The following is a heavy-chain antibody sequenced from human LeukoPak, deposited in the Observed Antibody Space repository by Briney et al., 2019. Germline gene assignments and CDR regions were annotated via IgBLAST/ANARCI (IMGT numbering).Heavy chain of an antibody. J-gene: IGHJ4*02. D-gene: IGHD3-3*01. Sequence: GGSLRLSCAASGFTFSSYAMSWVRQAPGKGLEWVSAIGGSGGSTYYADSVKGRFTISRDNSKNTLYLQMNSLRAEDTAVYYCAKEGVLRFLEWRSYYFDYWGQGTLVTVSS. CDR2: IGGSGGST. V-gene: IGHV3-23*01. CDR3: AKEGVLRFLEWRSYYFDY. CDR1: GFTFSSYA.